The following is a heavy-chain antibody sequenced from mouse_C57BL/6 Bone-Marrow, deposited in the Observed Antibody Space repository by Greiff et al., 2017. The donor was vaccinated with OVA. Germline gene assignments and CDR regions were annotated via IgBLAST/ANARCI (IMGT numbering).Heavy chain of an antibody. D-gene: IGHD1-1*01. V-gene: IGHV1-50*01. Sequence: QVQLQQPGAELVKPGASVKLSCKASGYTFTSYWMQWVKQRPGQGLEWIGEIDPSDSYTNYNQKFKGKATLTVDTSSSTAYMQLSSRTSEDSAVYYCARVDSSYPWYVDVWGTGTTVTGSS. CDR3: ARVDSSYPWYVDV. CDR2: IDPSDSYT. CDR1: GYTFTSYW. J-gene: IGHJ1*03.